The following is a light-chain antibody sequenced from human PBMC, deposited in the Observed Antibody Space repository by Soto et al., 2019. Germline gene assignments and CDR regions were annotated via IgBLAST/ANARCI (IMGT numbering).Light chain of an antibody. CDR1: QDISSY. V-gene: IGKV1-9*01. J-gene: IGKJ4*01. CDR3: QQLKSYPLS. CDR2: AAS. Sequence: DIQLTQSPSFLSASVGDRVTITCRTSQDISSYLAWYQQKPGKAPQLLISAASTLQSGVPSRFSRSGSGTEFTLTISSLQPEDFATYYCQQLKSYPLSFGGGTKVEI.